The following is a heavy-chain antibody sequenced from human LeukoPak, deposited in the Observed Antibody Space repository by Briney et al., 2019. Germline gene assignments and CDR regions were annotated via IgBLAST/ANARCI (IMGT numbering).Heavy chain of an antibody. CDR1: GGTFISYA. V-gene: IGHV1-69*01. Sequence: GASVKVSCKASGGTFISYAISWVRQAPGQGLEWMGGIIPIFGTANYAQKFQGRVTITADESTSTAYMELSSLRSEDTAVYYCARDYAPDYYYYYMDVWGKGTTVTVS. CDR2: IIPIFGTA. J-gene: IGHJ6*03. CDR3: ARDYAPDYYYYYMDV. D-gene: IGHD3-16*01.